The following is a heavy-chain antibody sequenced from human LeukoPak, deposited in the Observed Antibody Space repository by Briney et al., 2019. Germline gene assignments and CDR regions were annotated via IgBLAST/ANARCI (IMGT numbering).Heavy chain of an antibody. CDR3: AKAPYSNNYFDY. J-gene: IGHJ4*02. CDR2: ISWNSGSI. CDR1: GFTFDDYA. V-gene: IGHV3-9*03. Sequence: GGSLRLSCAASGFTFDDYAMHWVRQAPGKGLEWVSGISWNSGSIGYADSVKGRFTISRDNAKNSLYLQMNSLRAEDMALYYCAKAPYSNNYFDYWGQGTLVTVSS. D-gene: IGHD4-4*01.